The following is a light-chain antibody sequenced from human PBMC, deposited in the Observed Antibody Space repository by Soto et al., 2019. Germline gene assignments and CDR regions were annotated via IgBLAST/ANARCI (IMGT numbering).Light chain of an antibody. V-gene: IGKV3-15*01. CDR1: QRISSN. Sequence: EVVMTQSPATLSVSPGERATLSCRASQRISSNLAWYQQRPGQAPRLLIYGASTRAPGIPARFSGSGSETEFTLTISSLQSEDFAVYYCQQYGSSPSTFGQGTKVDI. J-gene: IGKJ1*01. CDR2: GAS. CDR3: QQYGSSPST.